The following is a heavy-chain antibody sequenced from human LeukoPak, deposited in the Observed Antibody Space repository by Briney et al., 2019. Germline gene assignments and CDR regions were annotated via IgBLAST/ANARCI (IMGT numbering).Heavy chain of an antibody. J-gene: IGHJ4*02. CDR2: IRSKANSYAT. Sequence: PGGSLRLSCAASGFTFSGSVIHWVRQASGKGLEWVGRIRSKANSYATAYAASVKGMFTIPRDDSKNTAYLQMNSLKTEDTAVYYCTGGSSTDFDYWGQGTLVTVSS. CDR1: GFTFSGSV. D-gene: IGHD6-13*01. V-gene: IGHV3-73*01. CDR3: TGGSSTDFDY.